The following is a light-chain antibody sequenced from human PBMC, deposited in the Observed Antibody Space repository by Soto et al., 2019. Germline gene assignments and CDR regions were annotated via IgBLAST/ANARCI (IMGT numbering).Light chain of an antibody. J-gene: IGLJ2*01. CDR2: GNS. CDR3: QSYDSSLSGSE. Sequence: QSVLTQPPSVSGAPGQRVTISCTGSSSNIGAGYDVHWYQQLPGTAPKLLIYGNSNRPSGVPDRFSGSKSGTSASLAITGLQAEDEADYYCQSYDSSLSGSEFGGGTKLNVL. CDR1: SSNIGAGYD. V-gene: IGLV1-40*01.